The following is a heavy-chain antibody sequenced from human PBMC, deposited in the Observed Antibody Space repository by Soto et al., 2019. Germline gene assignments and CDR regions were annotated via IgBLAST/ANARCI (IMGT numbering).Heavy chain of an antibody. CDR2: FHYSGST. J-gene: IGHJ6*02. D-gene: IGHD2-2*01. CDR1: GGSISSGPYS. V-gene: IGHV4-39*01. Sequence: PSETLSLTCTVSGGSISSGPYSWGWIRQPPGKGLEWIGTFHYSGSTYYSPSLESRVTISVDTSKNQFSLKVSSVTAADTAVYYCARLGGYCSGTSCHGYYGMDVSGQATTVTVSS. CDR3: ARLGGYCSGTSCHGYYGMDV.